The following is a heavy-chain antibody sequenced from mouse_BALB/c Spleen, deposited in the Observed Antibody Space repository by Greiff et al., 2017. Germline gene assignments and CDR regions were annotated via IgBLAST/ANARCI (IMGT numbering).Heavy chain of an antibody. J-gene: IGHJ3*01. V-gene: IGHV5-6-2*01. CDR1: GFTFSSYY. CDR2: INSNGGST. Sequence: EVKLVESGGGLVKLGGSLKLSCAASGFTFSSYYMSWVRQTPEKRLELVAAINSNGGSTYYPDTVKGRFTISRDNAKNTLYLQMSSLKSEDTALYYCARQTITTATAWFAYWGQGTLVTVSA. D-gene: IGHD1-2*01. CDR3: ARQTITTATAWFAY.